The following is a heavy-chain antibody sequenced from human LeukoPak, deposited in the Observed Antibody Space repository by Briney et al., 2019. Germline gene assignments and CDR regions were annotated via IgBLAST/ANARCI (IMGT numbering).Heavy chain of an antibody. J-gene: IGHJ4*02. V-gene: IGHV3-13*01. D-gene: IGHD2-2*01. CDR3: ARAPPYCSSTSCYVPYYFDY. CDR2: IGSAGDT. CDR1: GFTFSSYD. Sequence: GGSLRLSCAPSGFTFSSYDMHWVRQATGKGLEWVSAIGSAGDTYYPGSVKGRFTISRENDKNSLYLQMNSLRAGDTAVYYCARAPPYCSSTSCYVPYYFDYWGQGTLVTVSS.